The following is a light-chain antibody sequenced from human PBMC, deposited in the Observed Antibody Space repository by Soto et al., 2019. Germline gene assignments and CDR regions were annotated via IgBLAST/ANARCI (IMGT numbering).Light chain of an antibody. CDR1: QSVRSN. Sequence: ETVMTQSPATLPVSPGERATLSCRASQSVRSNLAWYQQNPGQAPRLLIYGASTSATGVPARFSGSGSGTEFTLTINGLQSEDFALYYCQEDDNWPLWTFGQATNVDVK. CDR3: QEDDNWPLWT. J-gene: IGKJ1*01. CDR2: GAS. V-gene: IGKV3-15*01.